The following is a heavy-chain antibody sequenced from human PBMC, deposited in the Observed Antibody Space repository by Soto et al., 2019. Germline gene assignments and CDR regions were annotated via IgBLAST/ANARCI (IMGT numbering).Heavy chain of an antibody. J-gene: IGHJ5*02. CDR2: IIPIFGTA. V-gene: IGHV1-69*13. Sequence: ASVKVSCKASGGTFSSYAISWVRQAPGQGLEWMGGIIPIFGTANYAQKFQGRVTITADESTSTAYMELGSLRSEDTAVYYCARVSGDYVHSTWFDPWGQGTLVTVSS. D-gene: IGHD4-17*01. CDR3: ARVSGDYVHSTWFDP. CDR1: GGTFSSYA.